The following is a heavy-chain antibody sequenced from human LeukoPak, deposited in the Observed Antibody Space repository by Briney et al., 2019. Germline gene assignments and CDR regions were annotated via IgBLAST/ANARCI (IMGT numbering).Heavy chain of an antibody. D-gene: IGHD3-3*01. CDR1: GYTFSSYG. CDR2: IIPILGIA. J-gene: IGHJ4*02. Sequence: SVKVSCKASGYTFSSYGISWVRQAPGQGLEWMGRIIPILGIANYAQKFQGRVTITADKSTSTAYMELSSLRSEDTAVYYCAKDGIFGVVILVYWGQGTLVTVSS. V-gene: IGHV1-69*04. CDR3: AKDGIFGVVILVY.